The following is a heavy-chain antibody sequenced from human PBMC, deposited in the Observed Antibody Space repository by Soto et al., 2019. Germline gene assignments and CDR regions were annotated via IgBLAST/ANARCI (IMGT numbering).Heavy chain of an antibody. V-gene: IGHV3-7*05. CDR1: EFTFSTYW. Sequence: GGSLRLSCAAFEFTFSTYWMTWVRQAPGKGLEWVANIEGDGNGKNYVDSVKGRFTVSRDNAKRSLYLQMNSLRVEDTAVYYCVRGLYTGSPHFFYWGQGTLVTVSS. D-gene: IGHD1-1*01. CDR3: VRGLYTGSPHFFY. CDR2: IEGDGNGK. J-gene: IGHJ4*02.